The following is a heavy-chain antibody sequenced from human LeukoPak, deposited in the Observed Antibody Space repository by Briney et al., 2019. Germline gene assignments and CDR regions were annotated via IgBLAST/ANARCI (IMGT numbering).Heavy chain of an antibody. CDR3: ARAAWNGGGGFDP. CDR1: NGSFSGYH. CDR2: VNHCGDT. Sequence: PSEALSLTCAVYNGSFSGYHWSWIRQSPERGLEWIGEVNHCGDTNYNPSLRSRVATSLDTSKNHFSLKLRSVTAADTAVYNCARAAWNGGGGFDPWGQGTLVTVSS. V-gene: IGHV4-34*01. J-gene: IGHJ5*02. D-gene: IGHD3-16*01.